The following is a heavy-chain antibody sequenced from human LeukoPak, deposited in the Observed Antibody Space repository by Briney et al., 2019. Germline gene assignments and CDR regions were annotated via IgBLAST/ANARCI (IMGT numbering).Heavy chain of an antibody. Sequence: AGGSLSLSCAASGFSFSDSYMTWVRQAPGKGLEWLSYISGNSGDINYADSVKGRFTISRDNAKNSLYLQMNSLRVEDTAVYYCARDPRTVRIWGQGTLVTVSS. J-gene: IGHJ4*02. CDR3: ARDPRTVRI. CDR1: GFSFSDSY. D-gene: IGHD1-1*01. CDR2: ISGNSGDI. V-gene: IGHV3-11*06.